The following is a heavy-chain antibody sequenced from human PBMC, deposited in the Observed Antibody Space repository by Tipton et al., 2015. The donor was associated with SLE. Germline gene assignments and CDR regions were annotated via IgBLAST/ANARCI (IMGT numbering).Heavy chain of an antibody. V-gene: IGHV4-30-2*01. CDR1: GGSISRGGYS. J-gene: IGHJ1*01. CDR2: INHSGST. Sequence: TLSLTCAVSGGSISRGGYSWSWIRQPPGKGLEWIGEINHSGSTNYNPSLKSRVTISVDTSKTQFSLELNSVTAADTAVYYCVGAEYGDYYVMKDFHHWGQGTLVTVS. D-gene: IGHD2-21*02. CDR3: VGAEYGDYYVMKDFHH.